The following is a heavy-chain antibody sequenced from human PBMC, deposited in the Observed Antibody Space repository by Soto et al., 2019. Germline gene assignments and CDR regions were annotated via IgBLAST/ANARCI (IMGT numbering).Heavy chain of an antibody. Sequence: QVQLVESGGGVVQPGRSLRLSCAASGFIFSSYGMHLVRQAPGKGLEWVAVISYDGSNQYYADSVKGRFTISRDNSNNTVYLQMNSLTTEDRAIYYCAKEVPRFSGSYEFDHWGQGTLVTVSS. CDR3: AKEVPRFSGSYEFDH. V-gene: IGHV3-30*18. J-gene: IGHJ4*02. CDR2: ISYDGSNQ. D-gene: IGHD1-26*01. CDR1: GFIFSSYG.